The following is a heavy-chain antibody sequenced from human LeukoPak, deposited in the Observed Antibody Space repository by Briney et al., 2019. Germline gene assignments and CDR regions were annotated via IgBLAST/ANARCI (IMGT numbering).Heavy chain of an antibody. D-gene: IGHD3-10*01. Sequence: PGGSLRLSCSASGFTFSSYAMHWVRQAPGKGLEYVSAISSNGGSTYYADSVKGRFTISRDNSKNTLYLQMSSLRAEDTAVYYCARGSGSYYKIGWFDPWGQGTLVTVSS. V-gene: IGHV3-64D*06. CDR1: GFTFSSYA. CDR3: ARGSGSYYKIGWFDP. CDR2: ISSNGGST. J-gene: IGHJ5*02.